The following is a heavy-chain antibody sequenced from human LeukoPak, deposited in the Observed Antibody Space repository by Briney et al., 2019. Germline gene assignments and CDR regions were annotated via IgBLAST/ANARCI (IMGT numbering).Heavy chain of an antibody. D-gene: IGHD3-22*01. CDR3: ANTLPYYYDSSGYYPLDY. V-gene: IGHV3-23*01. CDR1: GFTFSSYA. CDR2: ISGSGGST. J-gene: IGHJ4*02. Sequence: GGSLRLSRAASGFTFSSYAMSWVRQAPGKGLEWVSAISGSGGSTYYADSVKGRFTISRDNSKNTLYLQMNSLRAEDTAVYYCANTLPYYYDSSGYYPLDYWGQGTLVTVSS.